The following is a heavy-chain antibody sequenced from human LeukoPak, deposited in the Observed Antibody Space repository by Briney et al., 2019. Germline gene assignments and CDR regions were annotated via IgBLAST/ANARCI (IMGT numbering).Heavy chain of an antibody. CDR3: AKERYCSTTTCPFDS. CDR2: INADGNT. CDR1: GYPFTNYW. V-gene: IGHV3-66*02. D-gene: IGHD2-2*01. Sequence: SGGSLRLPCAASGYPFTNYWMSWVRHASGRGLEWVSFINADGNTYYADSVKGRFTISRDNSKNALFLQMNSLRAEDTAVYYCAKERYCSTTTCPFDSWGQGTLVTVSS. J-gene: IGHJ4*02.